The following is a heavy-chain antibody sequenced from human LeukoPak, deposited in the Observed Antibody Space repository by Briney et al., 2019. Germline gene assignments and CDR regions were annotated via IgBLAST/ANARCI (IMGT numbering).Heavy chain of an antibody. CDR3: AEGFQYSIDY. V-gene: IGHV3-30*03. CDR1: GFTFSSYG. D-gene: IGHD2-21*01. CDR2: ISHDGSHK. J-gene: IGHJ4*02. Sequence: PGGSLRLSCAASGFTFSSYGMHWVRQAPGKGLEWVAFISHDGSHKYYVDSVKGRFTISRDNSKNTLYLQMNSLRAEDTAVYYCAEGFQYSIDYWGQGTLVTVSS.